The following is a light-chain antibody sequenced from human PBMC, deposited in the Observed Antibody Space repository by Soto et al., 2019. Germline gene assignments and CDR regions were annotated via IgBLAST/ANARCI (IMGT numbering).Light chain of an antibody. CDR1: QSVSSSY. J-gene: IGKJ2*01. Sequence: EIVLTQSPGTLSLSPGERATLSCRASQSVSSSYLAWYQQKPGQAPRLLIYGASSRATGIPDRFSGSGSGTDFPLTITRLEPEDFAVYYCQLRYTFGQGTKLEIK. V-gene: IGKV3-20*01. CDR3: QLRYT. CDR2: GAS.